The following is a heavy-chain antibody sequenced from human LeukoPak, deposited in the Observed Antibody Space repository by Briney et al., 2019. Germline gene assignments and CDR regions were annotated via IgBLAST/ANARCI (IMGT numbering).Heavy chain of an antibody. D-gene: IGHD2-2*01. CDR1: GYTFTSNY. V-gene: IGHV1-18*04. Sequence: ASVKVSCKASGYTFTSNYIHWVRQAPGQGLEWMGWISAYNGNTNYAQKLQGRVTMTTDTSTSTAYMELRSLRSDDTAVYYCARVEEVVVPAAIFYGMDVWGQGTTVTVSS. J-gene: IGHJ6*02. CDR2: ISAYNGNT. CDR3: ARVEEVVVPAAIFYGMDV.